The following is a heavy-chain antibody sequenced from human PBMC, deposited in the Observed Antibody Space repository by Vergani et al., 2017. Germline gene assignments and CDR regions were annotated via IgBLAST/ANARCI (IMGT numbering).Heavy chain of an antibody. J-gene: IGHJ6*02. CDR1: GGTFSSYA. CDR3: ARDRGAAAGDIYYYYYGMDV. D-gene: IGHD6-13*01. V-gene: IGHV1-69*01. CDR2: IIPIFGTA. Sequence: QVQLVQSGAEVKKPGSSVKVSCKASGGTFSSYAISWVRQAPGQGLEWMGGIIPIFGTANYAQKFQGRVTITADESTSTAYMELSSLRSEDTAVYYCARDRGAAAGDIYYYYYGMDVWGQGTTVTVSS.